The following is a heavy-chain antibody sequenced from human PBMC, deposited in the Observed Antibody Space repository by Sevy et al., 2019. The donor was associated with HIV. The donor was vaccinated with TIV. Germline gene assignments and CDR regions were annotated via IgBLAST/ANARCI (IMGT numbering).Heavy chain of an antibody. V-gene: IGHV3-15*01. CDR3: CTEGNVLLAEGWGHWFDP. CDR2: IKNKPDGGTT. J-gene: IGHJ5*02. CDR1: GFTFNNAW. D-gene: IGHD2-8*01. Sequence: GGSLRLSCAASGFTFNNAWMSWVRQAPGKGLEWIDRIKNKPDGGTTDYAAPVKGRFTISRDDSKNTLDLQMNSLKTEDTAVYYCCTEGNVLLAEGWGHWFDPWGQGTLVTVSS.